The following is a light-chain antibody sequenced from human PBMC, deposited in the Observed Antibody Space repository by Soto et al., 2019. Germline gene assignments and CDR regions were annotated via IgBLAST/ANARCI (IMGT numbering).Light chain of an antibody. CDR1: QSLNSN. CDR3: QQYNTWPWT. CDR2: GAS. J-gene: IGKJ1*01. V-gene: IGKV3-15*01. Sequence: ELVLTHSPATLSVSPGERATLSFRASQSLNSNLAWYQQKPGQAPRLLIDGASDRATGIPDRFSGSGYGTEFTLSISSLQSEDFAVYYCQQYNTWPWTFGQGTKVDI.